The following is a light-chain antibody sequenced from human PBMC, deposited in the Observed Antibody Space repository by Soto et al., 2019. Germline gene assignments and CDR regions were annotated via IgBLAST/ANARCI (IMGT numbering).Light chain of an antibody. CDR3: SSHTSGSTRV. V-gene: IGLV2-14*01. J-gene: IGLJ1*01. CDR2: EVT. Sequence: QSALTQPASVSGSPGQSIAISCTGTSSDVGGYDYVSWYQQQPDKAPKLMIYEVTKRPSGVSNRFSGSKSGNMASLTISGLQAEDEADYYCSSHTSGSTRVFGTGTKVTVL. CDR1: SSDVGGYDY.